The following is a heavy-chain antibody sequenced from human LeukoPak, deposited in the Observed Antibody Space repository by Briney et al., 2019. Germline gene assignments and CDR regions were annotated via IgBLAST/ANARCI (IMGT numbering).Heavy chain of an antibody. Sequence: PGGSLRLSCETYGLIVSSNYMHWVRQVPGKGLEWVSVMYSGGRTFYTDSVKGRFTTSRDNSNNTLYLQMSNVTGEDTAVYYCARDDYYGSRSGPDWGQGTLVTVYS. V-gene: IGHV3-66*01. D-gene: IGHD3-10*01. J-gene: IGHJ4*02. CDR1: GLIVSSNY. CDR3: ARDDYYGSRSGPD. CDR2: MYSGGRT.